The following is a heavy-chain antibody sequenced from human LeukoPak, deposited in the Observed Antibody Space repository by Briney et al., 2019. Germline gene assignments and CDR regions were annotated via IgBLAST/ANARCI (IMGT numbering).Heavy chain of an antibody. D-gene: IGHD6-13*01. CDR1: GFTFSTYS. V-gene: IGHV3-48*02. CDR2: ITSNSRTI. CDR3: ARESAAGTCDY. Sequence: GGSLRLSCAASGFTFSTYSMNWVRQAPGKGLEWVSYITSNSRTINYADFVKGRFTISRDNAKNSLYLQMNSLRDADTAVYYCARESAAGTCDYWGQGTLVTVSS. J-gene: IGHJ4*02.